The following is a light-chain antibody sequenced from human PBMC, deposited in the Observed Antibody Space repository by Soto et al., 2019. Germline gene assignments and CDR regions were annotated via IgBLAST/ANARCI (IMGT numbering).Light chain of an antibody. CDR2: EVS. J-gene: IGLJ1*01. V-gene: IGLV2-14*01. CDR1: SSDVGGYNY. Sequence: QSVLTQPASVSGSAGQSITISCTGTSSDVGGYNYVSWYQQQSGKAPKLMIHEVSNRPSGVSNRFSGSKSGNTASLTISGLQAEDEADYYCSSFTGSRAYVFGTGTKVTVL. CDR3: SSFTGSRAYV.